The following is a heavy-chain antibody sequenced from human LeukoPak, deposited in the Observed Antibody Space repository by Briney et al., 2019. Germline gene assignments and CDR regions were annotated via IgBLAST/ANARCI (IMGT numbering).Heavy chain of an antibody. Sequence: XRRATGKGLEWVSAISCSCQTKYYSPSVKVRFTMSRYNSKNTLYLQMISLRDEDTAEYFCAKESLVVIDSYFDNWGQGXXV. V-gene: IGHV3-23*01. CDR3: AKESLVVIDSYFDN. CDR2: ISCSCQTK. J-gene: IGHJ4*02. D-gene: IGHD3-22*01.